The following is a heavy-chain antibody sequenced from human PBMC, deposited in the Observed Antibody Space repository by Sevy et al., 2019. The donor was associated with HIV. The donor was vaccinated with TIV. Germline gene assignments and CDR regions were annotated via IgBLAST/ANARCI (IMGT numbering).Heavy chain of an antibody. CDR2: IKCDGSEK. V-gene: IGHV3-7*01. J-gene: IGHJ4*02. Sequence: GGSLRLSCAASGFTFSSSWMHWVCQAPEKGLEWVADIKCDGSEKYYVDSVKGRLTISRDNAKNSLYLQVNSLRAEDMAVYYCAREVEMATIGGDWGQGTLVTVSS. D-gene: IGHD5-12*01. CDR1: GFTFSSSW. CDR3: AREVEMATIGGD.